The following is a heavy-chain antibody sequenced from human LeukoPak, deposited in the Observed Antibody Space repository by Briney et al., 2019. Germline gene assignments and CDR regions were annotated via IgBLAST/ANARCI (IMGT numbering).Heavy chain of an antibody. Sequence: GGSLRLSCAASGFTFSSYSMNWVRQAPGKGLEWVSSISSSSSYIYYADSVKGRFTISRDNAKNSLYLQMNSLRAEDTAVYYCARGAYYDILTGYPVFDYWGQGTLVTVSS. CDR1: GFTFSSYS. CDR3: ARGAYYDILTGYPVFDY. CDR2: ISSSSSYI. V-gene: IGHV3-21*01. J-gene: IGHJ4*02. D-gene: IGHD3-9*01.